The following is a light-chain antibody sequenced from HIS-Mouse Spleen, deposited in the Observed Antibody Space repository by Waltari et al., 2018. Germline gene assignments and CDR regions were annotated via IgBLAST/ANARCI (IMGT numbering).Light chain of an antibody. CDR1: SSDVGGYNY. CDR3: SSYTSSSTLV. Sequence: QSALTQPASVSGPPAQSSTISRTGTSSDVGGYNYVPWYQQPPGKAPKLMIYDVSNRPSGVSNRFSGSKSGNTASLTISGLQAEDEADYYCSSYTSSSTLVFGGGTKLTVL. CDR2: DVS. J-gene: IGLJ2*01. V-gene: IGLV2-14*03.